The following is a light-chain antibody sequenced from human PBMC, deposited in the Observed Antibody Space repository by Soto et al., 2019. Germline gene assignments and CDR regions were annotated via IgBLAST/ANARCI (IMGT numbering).Light chain of an antibody. CDR2: GAS. CDR3: QQYGNSLFT. J-gene: IGKJ3*01. Sequence: EIVLTQSPGTLSLSPGERATLSCRASQSISSSYLAWYQQKPGQAPRLLIYGASSRATGIPDRFSGSGSETDFPLTISRLEPEDFAVYYCQQYGNSLFTFGPGTKVDIK. CDR1: QSISSSY. V-gene: IGKV3-20*01.